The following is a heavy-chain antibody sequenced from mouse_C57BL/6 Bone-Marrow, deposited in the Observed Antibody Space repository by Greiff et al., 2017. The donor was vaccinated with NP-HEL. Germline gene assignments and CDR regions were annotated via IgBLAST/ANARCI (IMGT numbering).Heavy chain of an antibody. J-gene: IGHJ3*01. CDR1: GYTFTSYW. V-gene: IGHV1-64*01. D-gene: IGHD2-12*01. CDR3: ATYYSKGFAY. CDR2: IHPNSGST. Sequence: QVQLQQSGAELVKPGASVKLSCKASGYTFTSYWMHWVKQRPGQGLEWIGMIHPNSGSTNYNEKFKSKATLTVDKSSSTAYMQLSSLTSEDSAVYYCATYYSKGFAYWGQGTLVTVSA.